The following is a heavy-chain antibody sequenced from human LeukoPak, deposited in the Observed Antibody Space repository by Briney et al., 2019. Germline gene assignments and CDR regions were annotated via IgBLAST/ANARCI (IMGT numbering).Heavy chain of an antibody. Sequence: ASVKVSCKASGYTFTSYYMHWVRQAPGQGLEWMGIINPSGGSTSYAQKFQGRVTMTRDTSTSTVYMELSSLRSDDTAVYYCARGARTYYDILTGYVIDYWGQGTLVTVSS. CDR3: ARGARTYYDILTGYVIDY. J-gene: IGHJ4*02. CDR2: INPSGGST. CDR1: GYTFTSYY. V-gene: IGHV1-46*01. D-gene: IGHD3-9*01.